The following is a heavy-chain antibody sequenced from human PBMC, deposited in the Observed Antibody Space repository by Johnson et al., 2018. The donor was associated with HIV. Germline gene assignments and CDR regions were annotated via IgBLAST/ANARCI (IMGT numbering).Heavy chain of an antibody. CDR1: GFTFDDYG. Sequence: VQLVESGGRVVRPGGSLRVSCTATGFTFDDYGMNWVRQGPGKGLEWVSGINWNGGSTGYADSVQGRFTISRDNAKNSLYLQMSSLRAEDTAVYYCARDAKYYYDSSGYYYEHDAFDIWGQGTTVTVSS. D-gene: IGHD3-22*01. CDR2: INWNGGST. J-gene: IGHJ3*02. CDR3: ARDAKYYYDSSGYYYEHDAFDI. V-gene: IGHV3-20*04.